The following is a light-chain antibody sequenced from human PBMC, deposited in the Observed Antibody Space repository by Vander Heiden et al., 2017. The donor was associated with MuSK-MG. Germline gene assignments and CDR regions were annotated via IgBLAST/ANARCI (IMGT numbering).Light chain of an antibody. V-gene: IGLV2-14*01. Sequence: QSALTQPASVSGSPGQSITISCTGTSSDVGGYNYVSWYQQHPGKAPKLMIYDVSNRPSGVSNRFSGYKSGNTASLKISGLQAEDEADDYCSSYTSRSTYVVFGGGTKMTVL. J-gene: IGLJ2*01. CDR3: SSYTSRSTYVV. CDR1: SSDVGGYNY. CDR2: DVS.